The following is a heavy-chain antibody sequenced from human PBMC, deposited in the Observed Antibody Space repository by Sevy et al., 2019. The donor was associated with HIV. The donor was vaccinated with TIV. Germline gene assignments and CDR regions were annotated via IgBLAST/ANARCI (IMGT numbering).Heavy chain of an antibody. Sequence: ASVKVSCKASGDTFITYDINWVRQATGQGLEWMGWMSPKSGNTDYAQKFQGRLIMTRDLATSTAYMELSSLRSEDTAVYYWASGGRGDVWNYEYYYYGMDVWGQGTTVTVSS. D-gene: IGHD3-3*01. CDR3: ASGGRGDVWNYEYYYYGMDV. CDR1: GDTFITYD. J-gene: IGHJ6*02. V-gene: IGHV1-8*01. CDR2: MSPKSGNT.